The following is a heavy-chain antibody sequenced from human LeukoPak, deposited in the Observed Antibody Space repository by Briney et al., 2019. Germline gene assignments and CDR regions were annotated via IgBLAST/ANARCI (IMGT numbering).Heavy chain of an antibody. CDR1: GFTFSSHA. D-gene: IGHD1-14*01. CDR2: VSDDGSKK. J-gene: IGHJ4*02. V-gene: IGHV3-30*18. Sequence: PGGSLRLSCAASGFTFSSHAMHWVRQAPGKGLEWVAIVSDDGSKKYYADSVKGRFTISRDNSNNMLYLQMNSLRAEDTAVYYCAKDYNRGSPLYYFDSWGQGTLVTVFS. CDR3: AKDYNRGSPLYYFDS.